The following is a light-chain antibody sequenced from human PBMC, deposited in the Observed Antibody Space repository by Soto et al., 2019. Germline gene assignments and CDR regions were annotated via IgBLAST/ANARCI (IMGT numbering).Light chain of an antibody. V-gene: IGKV1-39*01. CDR3: QQTYSSLLFT. J-gene: IGKJ3*01. Sequence: DIQMTQSPSSLSASVGDMVTITCRASQSISGYLNWYQQKPGKAPKLLIYAASSLQTGVPSRFSGSGSGTDFTLTISSLQPEDFATYYCQQTYSSLLFTFGPGTKVDIK. CDR1: QSISGY. CDR2: AAS.